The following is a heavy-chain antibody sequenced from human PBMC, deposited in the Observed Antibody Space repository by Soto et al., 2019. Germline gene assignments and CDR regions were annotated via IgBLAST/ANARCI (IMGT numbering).Heavy chain of an antibody. CDR1: GFTFSDYY. V-gene: IGHV3-11*05. J-gene: IGHJ6*02. CDR2: ISGTSSYI. CDR3: ARVGTLEWSGYYNYYYYGMDV. Sequence: PGGSLRLSCAASGFTFSDYYMSWIRQAPGKGLEWVSYISGTSSYINYAASVRGRFTISRDNAKTSLYLQMDSLKAEDTAVYFCARVGTLEWSGYYNYYYYGMDVWGQGTTVTVSS. D-gene: IGHD3-3*01.